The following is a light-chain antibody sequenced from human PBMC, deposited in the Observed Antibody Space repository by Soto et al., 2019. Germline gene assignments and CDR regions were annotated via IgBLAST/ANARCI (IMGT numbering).Light chain of an antibody. J-gene: IGKJ4*01. Sequence: IQLTQSPASLSASVGDRVTITCRASQGISSYLAWYQQKPGKAPKLLIYAASTLQSGVPSRFSGSGSGTDFTLTTSSLHPEDFATHYCHQLNSYPPTFGGGTKVEIK. CDR1: QGISSY. CDR2: AAS. V-gene: IGKV1-9*01. CDR3: HQLNSYPPT.